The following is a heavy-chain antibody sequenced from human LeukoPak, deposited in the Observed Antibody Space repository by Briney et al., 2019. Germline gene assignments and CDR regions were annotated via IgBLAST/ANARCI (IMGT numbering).Heavy chain of an antibody. Sequence: PGGSLRLSCAASGFTFSSYAMHWVRQAPGKGLECVSAISSNGGSTYYANSVKGRFTISRDNSKNTLYLQMGSLRAEDMAVYYCARGRGYASPATFDYWGQGTLVTVSS. CDR3: ARGRGYASPATFDY. V-gene: IGHV3-64*01. CDR2: ISSNGGST. J-gene: IGHJ4*02. CDR1: GFTFSSYA. D-gene: IGHD5-18*01.